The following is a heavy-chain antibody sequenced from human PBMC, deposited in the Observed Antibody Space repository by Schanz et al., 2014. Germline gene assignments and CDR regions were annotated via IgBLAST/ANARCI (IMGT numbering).Heavy chain of an antibody. V-gene: IGHV1-2*06. Sequence: QVQLVQSGAEVKKPGASVKISCKASGYTFTDYYMYWVRQAPGQGLEWMGRINPNSGGTNYAQKFQGRVTMTRDTSISTAYMELRRLRSDDTAVYYCARGLVRYFAYWGQGTLVTVSS. D-gene: IGHD2-8*02. CDR2: INPNSGGT. J-gene: IGHJ4*02. CDR3: ARGLVRYFAY. CDR1: GYTFTDYY.